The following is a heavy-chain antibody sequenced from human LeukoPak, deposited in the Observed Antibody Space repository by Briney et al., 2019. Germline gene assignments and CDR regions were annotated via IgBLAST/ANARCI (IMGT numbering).Heavy chain of an antibody. Sequence: AAVKVSCKSSGYTFNGYYMHWVRQAPGQGLEWMGWINPNNGGTKYAQNFQGRVTMTRDTSISTAYMELDRLRFDDTAVYYCARGGGYCSGGSCYPSVAYYFDYWGQGTLVTVSS. CDR2: INPNNGGT. D-gene: IGHD2-15*01. CDR1: GYTFNGYY. V-gene: IGHV1-2*02. CDR3: ARGGGYCSGGSCYPSVAYYFDY. J-gene: IGHJ4*02.